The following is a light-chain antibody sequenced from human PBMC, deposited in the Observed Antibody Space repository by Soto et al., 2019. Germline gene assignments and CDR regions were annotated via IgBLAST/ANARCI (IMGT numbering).Light chain of an antibody. Sequence: QSVLTQPPSVSSAPGQKVSISCSGTSANIGNNYVSWYQQLPETAPRHLIYDNNKRPSGIPDRFSGSKSGTSATLDITGLQTGDEADYYCGTWDSSLGAYVFGAG. V-gene: IGLV1-51*01. CDR3: GTWDSSLGAYV. CDR2: DNN. J-gene: IGLJ1*01. CDR1: SANIGNNY.